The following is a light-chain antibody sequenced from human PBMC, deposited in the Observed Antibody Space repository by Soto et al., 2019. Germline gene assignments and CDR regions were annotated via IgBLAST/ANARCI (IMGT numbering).Light chain of an antibody. J-gene: IGKJ5*01. CDR3: QQYNNWPPIT. V-gene: IGKV3D-15*01. Sequence: PGDGATLSCRASQSVDNYLAWYQQKPGQAPRLLIYGASTRATGIPARFSGSGSGTEFTLTISSLQSEDFAVYYCQQYNNWPPITFGQGTRLEIK. CDR1: QSVDNY. CDR2: GAS.